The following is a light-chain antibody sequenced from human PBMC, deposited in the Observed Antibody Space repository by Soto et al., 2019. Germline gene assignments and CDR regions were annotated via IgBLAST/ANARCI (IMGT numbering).Light chain of an antibody. J-gene: IGLJ3*02. Sequence: QSVLTQPPSASGTPGQRVIISCSGTSSNLGSNTANWYQQFPGTAPKVLIYSNNERPSRVPDRFSGYKSGTSAYLAISEPQSEDEADYCCAAWDDSLNGWVFGGGTKVTVL. CDR2: SNN. CDR3: AAWDDSLNGWV. CDR1: SSNLGSNT. V-gene: IGLV1-44*01.